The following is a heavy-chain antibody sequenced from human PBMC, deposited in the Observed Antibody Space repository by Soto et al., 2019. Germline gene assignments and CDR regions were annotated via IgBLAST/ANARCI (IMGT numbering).Heavy chain of an antibody. V-gene: IGHV3-23*01. J-gene: IGHJ4*02. Sequence: PGGSLRLSCAASGFTFDDYAMHWVRQAPGKGLEWVSGISWSSGSTDYADSVKGRFTISRDNSKNTLYLQMNSLRAEDTAVYYCAKDLRLMVRGVLIDYWGQGTLVTVSS. CDR1: GFTFDDYA. D-gene: IGHD3-10*01. CDR3: AKDLRLMVRGVLIDY. CDR2: ISWSSGST.